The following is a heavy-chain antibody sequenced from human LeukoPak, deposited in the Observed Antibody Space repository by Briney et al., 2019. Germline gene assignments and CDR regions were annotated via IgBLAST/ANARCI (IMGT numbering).Heavy chain of an antibody. V-gene: IGHV3-30*02. Sequence: GGSLRLSCAASGFTFSSYGMHWVRQAPGKGLEWVAFIRYDGSNKYYADSVNGRFTISRDNSKNTLYLQMNSLRAEDTAVYYCAKGVVRAGYFDYWGQGTLVTVSS. CDR2: IRYDGSNK. D-gene: IGHD6-13*01. J-gene: IGHJ4*02. CDR3: AKGVVRAGYFDY. CDR1: GFTFSSYG.